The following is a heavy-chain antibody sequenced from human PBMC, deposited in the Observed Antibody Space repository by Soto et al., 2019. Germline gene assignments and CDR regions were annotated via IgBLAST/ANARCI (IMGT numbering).Heavy chain of an antibody. CDR2: VYYSGTT. V-gene: IGHV4-61*01. D-gene: IGHD4-17*01. Sequence: QVQLQESGPGLLKPSETLSLTCSVSAGSVSDKTYYWSWIRQPPGKRLEWIGYVYYSGTTNYNPSPKCRVTISVALSKNRFSLRLSSVTTADTALYYCARTTAVPNTLRSRYFFDYWGQGTLVTVSS. CDR1: AGSVSDKTYY. CDR3: ARTTAVPNTLRSRYFFDY. J-gene: IGHJ4*02.